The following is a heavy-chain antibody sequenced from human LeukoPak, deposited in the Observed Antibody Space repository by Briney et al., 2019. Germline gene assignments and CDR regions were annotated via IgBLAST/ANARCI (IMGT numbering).Heavy chain of an antibody. V-gene: IGHV3-23*01. CDR3: AKQFLDAN. CDR1: GFIFSSYA. J-gene: IGHJ4*02. Sequence: PGGSLRPSCAASGFIFSSYAMSWVRQAPGKGLEWVSTISGSGGSTYYADSVKGRFTVSRDNSKNTLYLQMNSLRAEDTAVYYCAKQFLDANWGQRNLGTVSS. D-gene: IGHD5-24*01. CDR2: ISGSGGST.